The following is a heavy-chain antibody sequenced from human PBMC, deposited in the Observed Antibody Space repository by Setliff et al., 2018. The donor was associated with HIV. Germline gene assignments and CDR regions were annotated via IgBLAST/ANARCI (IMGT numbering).Heavy chain of an antibody. CDR1: ALTFSNAW. CDR3: TTGGPSGTVPFDY. CDR2: IKSKTNGGTV. V-gene: IGHV3-15*01. J-gene: IGHJ4*02. D-gene: IGHD1-26*01. Sequence: TGGSLRLSCAASALTFSNAWMSWVRQAPGKGLEWVGRIKSKTNGGTVDYAAPVKGRFTISRDDSDNTLYLQMSSLKTEDTAVYYCTTGGPSGTVPFDYWGQGTLVTVSS.